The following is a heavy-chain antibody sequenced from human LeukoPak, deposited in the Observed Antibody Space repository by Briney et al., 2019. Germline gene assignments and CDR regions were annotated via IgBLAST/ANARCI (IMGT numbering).Heavy chain of an antibody. CDR1: GFTFSDYY. D-gene: IGHD4/OR15-4a*01. CDR2: ISSSSSYT. Sequence: GGSLRLSCAASGFTFSDYYMSWIRQAPGKGLEWVSYISSSSSYTNYADSVRGRFTISRDNAKNSLYLQMNSLRAEDTAVYYCARGIVATNYYFDYWGQGTLVTVSS. J-gene: IGHJ4*02. CDR3: ARGIVATNYYFDY. V-gene: IGHV3-11*03.